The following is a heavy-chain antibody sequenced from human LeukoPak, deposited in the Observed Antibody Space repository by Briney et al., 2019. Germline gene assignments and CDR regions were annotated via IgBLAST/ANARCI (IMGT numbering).Heavy chain of an antibody. CDR1: GFTFSSYT. D-gene: IGHD3-3*01. J-gene: IGHJ4*02. Sequence: GSLRLSCAASGFTFSSYTMNWVRQAPGKGLEWVSSISSSSSYIYYADSVKGRFTISRDNAKNSLYLQMNSLRAEDTAVYYCARDFKTILGVVDYWGQGTLVTVSS. V-gene: IGHV3-21*01. CDR3: ARDFKTILGVVDY. CDR2: ISSSSSYI.